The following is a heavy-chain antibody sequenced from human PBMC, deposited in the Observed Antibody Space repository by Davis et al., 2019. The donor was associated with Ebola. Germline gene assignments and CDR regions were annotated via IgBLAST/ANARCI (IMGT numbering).Heavy chain of an antibody. V-gene: IGHV3-64*01. Sequence: PGGSLRLSCAASGFTFSTYPLHWVRQAPGKGLEYVSGINSNGASTDYANSVKGRFTISRDNSRNTLYLQMGSLRLEDTAVYYCAKGGRSVGLVEGVTHGDYWGQGILVTVSS. D-gene: IGHD3/OR15-3a*01. CDR2: INSNGAST. J-gene: IGHJ4*02. CDR1: GFTFSTYP. CDR3: AKGGRSVGLVEGVTHGDY.